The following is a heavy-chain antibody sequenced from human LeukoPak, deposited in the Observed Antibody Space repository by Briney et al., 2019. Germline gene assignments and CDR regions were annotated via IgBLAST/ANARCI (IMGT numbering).Heavy chain of an antibody. CDR2: ISYDGSNK. V-gene: IGHV3-30*04. CDR3: AKPDGVGTNAFDI. Sequence: GGSLRLPCAASGFTFSSYAMHWVRQAPGKGLEWVAVISYDGSNKYYADSVKGRFTISRDNSKNTLYLQMNSLRAEDTAVYYCAKPDGVGTNAFDIWGQGTMVTVSS. D-gene: IGHD3-3*01. CDR1: GFTFSSYA. J-gene: IGHJ3*02.